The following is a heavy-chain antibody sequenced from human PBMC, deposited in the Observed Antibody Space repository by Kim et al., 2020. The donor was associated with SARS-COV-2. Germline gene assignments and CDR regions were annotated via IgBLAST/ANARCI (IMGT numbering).Heavy chain of an antibody. J-gene: IGHJ4*02. CDR3: ARGFYSFTPLDY. CDR2: IWYDGSNK. Sequence: GGSLRLSCAASGFTFSSYGMHWVRQAPGKGLEWVAVIWYDGSNKYYADSVKGRFTISRDNSKNTLYLQMNSLRAEDTAVYYCARGFYSFTPLDYWGQGTLVTVSS. V-gene: IGHV3-33*01. D-gene: IGHD2-21*01. CDR1: GFTFSSYG.